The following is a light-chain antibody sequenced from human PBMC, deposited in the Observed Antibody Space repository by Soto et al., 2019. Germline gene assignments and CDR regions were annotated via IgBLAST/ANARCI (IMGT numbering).Light chain of an antibody. Sequence: QSVLTQPPSASGSPGQSVALSCTGTSSDVGGYDYVSWYQHHPDKAPKLMIYEVNKRPSGVPDRFSGSKSGNTASLTVSGLQADDEADYYCSSYAGSNKVFGGGTKLTVL. CDR3: SSYAGSNKV. CDR2: EVN. CDR1: SSDVGGYDY. V-gene: IGLV2-8*01. J-gene: IGLJ3*02.